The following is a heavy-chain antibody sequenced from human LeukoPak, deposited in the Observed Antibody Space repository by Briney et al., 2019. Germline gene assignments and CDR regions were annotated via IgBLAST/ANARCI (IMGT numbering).Heavy chain of an antibody. CDR1: VYTFTTYG. Sequence: GASVKVSCKASVYTFTTYGISWVRQAPGQGLEWMGWISAYNGNTNYAQKLQGRVTMTTDTSTSTAYMELRSLRSDDTAVYYCARDRGYCSGGSCYRNWFDPWGQGTLVTVSS. CDR3: ARDRGYCSGGSCYRNWFDP. D-gene: IGHD2-15*01. J-gene: IGHJ5*02. CDR2: ISAYNGNT. V-gene: IGHV1-18*01.